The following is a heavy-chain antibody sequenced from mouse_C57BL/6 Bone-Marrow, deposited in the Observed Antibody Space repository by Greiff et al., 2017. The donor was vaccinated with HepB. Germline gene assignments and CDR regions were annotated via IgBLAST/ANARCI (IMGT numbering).Heavy chain of an antibody. J-gene: IGHJ1*03. CDR2: IYPGSGST. V-gene: IGHV1-55*01. CDR3: ARGGVVAMYWYFDV. D-gene: IGHD1-1*01. CDR1: GYTFTSYW. Sequence: QVQLQQPGAELVKPGASVKMSCKASGYTFTSYWITWVKQRPGQGLEWIGDIYPGSGSTNYNEKFKSKATLTVDTSSSTAYMQLSSLTSEDSAVYYCARGGVVAMYWYFDVWGKGTTVTVSS.